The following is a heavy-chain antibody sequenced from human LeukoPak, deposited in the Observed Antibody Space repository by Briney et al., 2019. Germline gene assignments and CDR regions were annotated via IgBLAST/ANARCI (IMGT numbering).Heavy chain of an antibody. CDR2: IYSDGST. Sequence: GGSLRLSCAASGFTLSSYAMSWVRQGPGKGLEWVSVIYSDGSTYYADSVKGRFTISRDNSKNTVYLQMNSLRAEDTAVYYCARDPGYDYGYDYWGQGTLVTVSS. D-gene: IGHD5-18*01. CDR3: ARDPGYDYGYDY. CDR1: GFTLSSYA. V-gene: IGHV3-66*01. J-gene: IGHJ4*02.